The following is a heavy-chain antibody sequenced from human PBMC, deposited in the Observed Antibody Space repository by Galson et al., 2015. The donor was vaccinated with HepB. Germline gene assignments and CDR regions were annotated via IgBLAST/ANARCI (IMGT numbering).Heavy chain of an antibody. CDR2: VDPEDGET. D-gene: IGHD3-16*01. V-gene: IGHV1-69-2*01. J-gene: IGHJ3*02. CDR3: ATGIGGLRRASDI. CDR1: GYTFTDYY. Sequence: VKVSCKVSGYTFTDYYMHWVQQAPGKGLEWMGLVDPEDGETIYAEKFQGRVTITADTSTDTAYMELSSLRSEDTAVYYCATGIGGLRRASDIWGQGTMVTVSA.